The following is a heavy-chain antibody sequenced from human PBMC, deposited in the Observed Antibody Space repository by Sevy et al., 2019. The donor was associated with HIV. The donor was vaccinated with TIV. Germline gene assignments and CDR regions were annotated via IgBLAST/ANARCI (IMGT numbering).Heavy chain of an antibody. CDR1: GGSFSGYY. D-gene: IGHD4-17*01. CDR3: ARGHMKHDYGDFVDY. J-gene: IGHJ4*02. V-gene: IGHV4-34*01. CDR2: INHSGST. Sequence: SETLSLTCAVYGGSFSGYYWSWIRQPPGKGLERIGEINHSGSTKYNPSLKSRVTISVDTSKNQFSLKLSSVTAADTAVYYCARGHMKHDYGDFVDYWSQGTLVTVSS.